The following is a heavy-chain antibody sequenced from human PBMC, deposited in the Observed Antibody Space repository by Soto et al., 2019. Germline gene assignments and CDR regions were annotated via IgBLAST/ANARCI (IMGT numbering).Heavy chain of an antibody. Sequence: EVQLLESGGGLVQPGGSLRLSCAASGFTFSSYAMSWVRQAPGKGLEWVSAISGSGGSTYYADSVKGRFTISRDNSKNMLYLQMNSLRAEVTAVYYCAKKYDILTATPPYYFDYWGQGTLVTVSS. CDR1: GFTFSSYA. V-gene: IGHV3-23*01. CDR2: ISGSGGST. CDR3: AKKYDILTATPPYYFDY. J-gene: IGHJ4*02. D-gene: IGHD3-9*01.